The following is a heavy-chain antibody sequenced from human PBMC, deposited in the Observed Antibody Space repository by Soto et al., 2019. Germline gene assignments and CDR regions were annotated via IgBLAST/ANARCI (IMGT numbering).Heavy chain of an antibody. J-gene: IGHJ4*01. D-gene: IGHD2-15*01. CDR3: ATGGQGVVVVASIPCY. CDR2: ISYDGSNK. CDR1: GFTFSSYA. V-gene: IGHV3-30-3*01. Sequence: QVQLVESGGGVVQPGRSLRLSCAASGFTFSSYAMHWVRQAPGKGLEWVAVISYDGSNKYYADSVKGRFTISEDNSQNTQYLQLNTRRAEDNAVYYCATGGQGVVVVASIPCYCGHGTLVTVAT.